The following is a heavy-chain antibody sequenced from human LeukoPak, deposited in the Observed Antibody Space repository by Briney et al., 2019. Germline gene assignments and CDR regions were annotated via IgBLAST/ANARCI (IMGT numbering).Heavy chain of an antibody. V-gene: IGHV1-2*02. J-gene: IGHJ4*02. D-gene: IGHD5-18*01. CDR1: GYTFSGYY. Sequence: GASVKVSCKASGYTFSGYYMHWVRQAPGQGLEWMGWINPNSGGTNYAQKFQGRVTMTRDMSTSTVYMELSSLRSEDTAVYYCARGMGGYSYGHVDYWGQGTLVTVSS. CDR3: ARGMGGYSYGHVDY. CDR2: INPNSGGT.